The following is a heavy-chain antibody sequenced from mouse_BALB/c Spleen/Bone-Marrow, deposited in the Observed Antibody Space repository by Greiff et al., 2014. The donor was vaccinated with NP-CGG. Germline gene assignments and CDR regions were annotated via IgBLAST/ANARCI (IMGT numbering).Heavy chain of an antibody. V-gene: IGHV14-3*02. D-gene: IGHD2-2*01. CDR3: AEGYDSWFAY. CDR2: IDPANGNT. Sequence: VQLQQSGAELVKPGASVKLSFTASGFNIEDTYVHWVKQRPEQGLEWIGRIDPANGNTKYDQKFQGKATVTSDTSSNTAYLHLNSLTSEDTAVYYCAEGYDSWFAYWGQGTLVTGSA. J-gene: IGHJ3*01. CDR1: GFNIEDTY.